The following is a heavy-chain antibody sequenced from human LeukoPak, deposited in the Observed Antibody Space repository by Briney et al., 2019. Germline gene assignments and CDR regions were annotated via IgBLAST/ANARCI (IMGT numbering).Heavy chain of an antibody. D-gene: IGHD3-22*01. V-gene: IGHV3-48*02. CDR3: ARTHSSGYYRGFDY. Sequence: GGSLRLSCAASGFTFSSYSMNWVRQAPGKGLEWISNIFSSTMYYADSVEGRFTISRDNAKNSLYLQMDSLRDEDTAVYYCARTHSSGYYRGFDYWGQGTLVTVSS. J-gene: IGHJ4*02. CDR1: GFTFSSYS. CDR2: IFSSTM.